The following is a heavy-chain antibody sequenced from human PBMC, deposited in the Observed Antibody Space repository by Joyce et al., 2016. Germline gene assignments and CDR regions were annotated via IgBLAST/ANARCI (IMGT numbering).Heavy chain of an antibody. V-gene: IGHV3-21*02. CDR1: GFMFSTSS. J-gene: IGHJ6*02. Sequence: EVQLVESGGGLVKPGGSLKISCAASGFMFSTSSMSWCRQAPWKGLEWGSAISGDRRFIFHADAVRGRFTVSRDNAENSLYLQMKSLRVEDTAVYFCARGGLVYDYSMDVWGQGTTVIVSS. D-gene: IGHD2-21*01. CDR3: ARGGLVYDYSMDV. CDR2: ISGDRRFI.